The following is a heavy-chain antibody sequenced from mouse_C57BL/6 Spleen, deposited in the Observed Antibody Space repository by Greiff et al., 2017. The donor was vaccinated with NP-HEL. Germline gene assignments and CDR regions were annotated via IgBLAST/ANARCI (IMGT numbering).Heavy chain of an antibody. J-gene: IGHJ2*01. CDR1: GYTFTSYW. D-gene: IGHD3-3*01. V-gene: IGHV1-52*01. Sequence: QVQLQQPGAELVRPGSSVKLSCKASGYTFTSYWMHWVKQRPIQGLEWIGNIDPSDSETHYNQKFKDKATLTVDKSSSTAYLQRSSLTSEDSAGYYCAREGDPDYFEYWGQGTTLTVSA. CDR2: IDPSDSET. CDR3: AREGDPDYFEY.